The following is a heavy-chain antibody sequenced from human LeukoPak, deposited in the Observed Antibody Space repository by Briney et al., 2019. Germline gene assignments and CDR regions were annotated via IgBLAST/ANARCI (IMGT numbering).Heavy chain of an antibody. Sequence: GGSLRLSCATSGFTFSSYGMHWVRQAPGKGLEWVALIWYDGNNKVYADSVKGRFTISRDNAKNSLYLQMNSLRAEDTAVYYCARGHMVEATMDAFDIWGQGTMVTVSS. CDR3: ARGHMVEATMDAFDI. CDR2: IWYDGNNK. CDR1: GFTFSSYG. D-gene: IGHD1-26*01. V-gene: IGHV3-33*01. J-gene: IGHJ3*02.